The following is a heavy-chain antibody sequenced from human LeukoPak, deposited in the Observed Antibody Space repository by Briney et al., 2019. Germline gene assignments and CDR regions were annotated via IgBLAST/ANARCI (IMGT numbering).Heavy chain of an antibody. J-gene: IGHJ5*02. V-gene: IGHV4-59*01. CDR1: GGSISSYY. CDR2: IYYSGST. Sequence: SETLSLTCTVSGGSISSYYWSWIRQPPGKGLEWIGHIYYSGSTNYNPSLKSRVTISVDTSKNQFSLKLSSVTAADTAVYYCARDTTRQPYNWFDPWGQGTLVTVSS. D-gene: IGHD1-14*01. CDR3: ARDTTRQPYNWFDP.